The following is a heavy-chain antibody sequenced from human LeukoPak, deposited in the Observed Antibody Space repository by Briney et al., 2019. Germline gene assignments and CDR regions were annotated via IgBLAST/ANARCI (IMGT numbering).Heavy chain of an antibody. CDR2: IFASGSTT. J-gene: IGHJ6*02. V-gene: IGHV3-23*03. D-gene: IGHD3-10*01. CDR3: AKDEYYYGPYYYYGMDV. Sequence: GGSLRLSCAASGFTFSGYAMNWVRQAPGKGLEWVSLIFASGSTTKYADSVKGRFTISRDNSKNTLYLQMNSLRAEDTAVYYCAKDEYYYGPYYYYGMDVWGQGTTVTVSS. CDR1: GFTFSGYA.